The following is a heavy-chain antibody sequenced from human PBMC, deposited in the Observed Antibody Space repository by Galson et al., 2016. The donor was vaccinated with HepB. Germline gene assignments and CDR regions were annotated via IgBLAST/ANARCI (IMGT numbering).Heavy chain of an antibody. D-gene: IGHD2-15*01. Sequence: LRLSCAASRFTFNNHGMHWVRQAPGKGLEWVAAIWNDGSYKYYSDSVKGRFTISRDNFKNTVYLEMNSLSVEDTALYYCAKDYCTGFNCYVDGHYFDYWGQGMLVTVSS. CDR1: RFTFNNHG. CDR2: IWNDGSYK. J-gene: IGHJ4*02. CDR3: AKDYCTGFNCYVDGHYFDY. V-gene: IGHV3-33*06.